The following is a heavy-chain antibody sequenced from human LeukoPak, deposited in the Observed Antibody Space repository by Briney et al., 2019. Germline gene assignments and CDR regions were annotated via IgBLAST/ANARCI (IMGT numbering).Heavy chain of an antibody. CDR2: TYYRSKWYT. CDR3: ARGGQGDGYSADEAFDL. V-gene: IGHV6-1*01. J-gene: IGHJ3*01. D-gene: IGHD5-24*01. Sequence: SQTLSLTCVISGDSVVSNSTACNWIRQSPSRGLEWLGRTYYRSKWYTDYAVSVKSRTTINPDTSKNQFSLQLNSVTPEDTAVYYCARGGQGDGYSADEAFDLWGQGTMVTVS. CDR1: GDSVVSNSTA.